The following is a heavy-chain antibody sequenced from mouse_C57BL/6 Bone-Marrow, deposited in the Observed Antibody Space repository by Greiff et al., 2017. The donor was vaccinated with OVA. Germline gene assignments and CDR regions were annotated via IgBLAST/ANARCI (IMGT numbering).Heavy chain of an antibody. CDR3: AKKGGLRGGLAY. D-gene: IGHD2-4*01. V-gene: IGHV2-5*01. J-gene: IGHJ3*01. CDR1: GFSLTSYG. CDR2: IWRGGST. Sequence: QVQLQQSGPGLVQPSQSLSITCTVSGFSLTSYGVHWVRQSPGKGLEWLGVIWRGGSTDYNAAFMSRLSITKDNSKSQVFFKMNRMQADDTAIYYCAKKGGLRGGLAYWGQGTLVTVSA.